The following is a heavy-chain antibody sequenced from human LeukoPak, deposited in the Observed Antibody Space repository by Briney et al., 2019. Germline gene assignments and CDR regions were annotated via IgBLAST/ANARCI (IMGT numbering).Heavy chain of an antibody. D-gene: IGHD3-10*01. CDR3: AKVILNGSGSYYIRNYYYYYGMDV. J-gene: IGHJ6*02. Sequence: PGGSLRLSCAASGFTFSSYGMHWVRQAPGKGREWVAVISYDGSNKYYADSVKGRFTISRDNSKNTLYLQMNSLRAEDTAVYYCAKVILNGSGSYYIRNYYYYYGMDVWGQGTTVTVSS. V-gene: IGHV3-30*18. CDR1: GFTFSSYG. CDR2: ISYDGSNK.